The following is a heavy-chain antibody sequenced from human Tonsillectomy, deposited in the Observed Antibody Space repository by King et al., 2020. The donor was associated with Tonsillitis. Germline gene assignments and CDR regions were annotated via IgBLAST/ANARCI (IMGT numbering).Heavy chain of an antibody. J-gene: IGHJ5*02. Sequence: VQLQQSGPGLVKPSQTRSLTCAISGDSVSSNIAVCKWFRQSPSRGLGWLGRTYYRSKWFHDYAVYGKRRITINPDTSKNQFSLQLNSVTPEDTAVYYCARDPTLIAARPQNWFDPWGQGTLVTVSS. CDR1: GDSVSSNIAV. D-gene: IGHD6-6*01. CDR2: TYYRSKWFH. CDR3: ARDPTLIAARPQNWFDP. V-gene: IGHV6-1*01.